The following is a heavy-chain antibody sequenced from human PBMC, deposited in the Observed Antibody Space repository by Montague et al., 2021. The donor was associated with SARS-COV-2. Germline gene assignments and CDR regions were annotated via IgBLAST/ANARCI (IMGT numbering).Heavy chain of an antibody. Sequence: SETLSLTCTVSGGSIDGKHWTWVRQSPGKGLEWIGQIGSTNYNPSLESRISTSVDTSKSQFSLNLASVTAADSAIYYCAMLYGGGGGRGYWGQGTLVTVSS. J-gene: IGHJ4*02. CDR2: IGST. D-gene: IGHD4-23*01. CDR3: AMLYGGGGGRGY. CDR1: GGSIDGKH. V-gene: IGHV4-59*01.